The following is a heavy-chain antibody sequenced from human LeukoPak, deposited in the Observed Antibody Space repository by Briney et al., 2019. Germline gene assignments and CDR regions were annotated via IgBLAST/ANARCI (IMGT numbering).Heavy chain of an antibody. Sequence: GGSLRLSCAASGFTFSSHWMTWVRQAPGKGLEWVANIKQDGSEKYYVDSVKGRFTISRDNAKNSLHLQMNSLRAEDTAVYYCASFAELPPFYGMDVWGQGTTVTVSS. CDR2: IKQDGSEK. CDR3: ASFAELPPFYGMDV. D-gene: IGHD3-10*01. J-gene: IGHJ6*02. CDR1: GFTFSSHW. V-gene: IGHV3-7*01.